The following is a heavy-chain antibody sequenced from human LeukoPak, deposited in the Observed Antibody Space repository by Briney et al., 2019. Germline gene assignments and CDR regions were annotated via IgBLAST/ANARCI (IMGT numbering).Heavy chain of an antibody. Sequence: GGSLRLSCAASGFTFDDYGMSWVRQAPGKGLEWVSGINWNDGSTGYADSVKGRFTISRDNAKNSLYLQMNSLRAEDTALYYCAREPGYSSGWYDSDYWGQGTLVTVSS. V-gene: IGHV3-20*04. CDR1: GFTFDDYG. D-gene: IGHD6-19*01. CDR2: INWNDGST. J-gene: IGHJ4*02. CDR3: AREPGYSSGWYDSDY.